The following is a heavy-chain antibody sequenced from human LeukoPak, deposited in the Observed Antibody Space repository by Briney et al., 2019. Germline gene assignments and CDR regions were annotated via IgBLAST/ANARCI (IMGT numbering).Heavy chain of an antibody. J-gene: IGHJ4*02. CDR3: AKDLGWIQFGY. Sequence: PGGSLRLSCAASGFIFRNYGMNWVRQPPGKGLEWVSGVSPNGETAYYADSVKGRFTISGDNSKNTVYLQVRSLRAEDTAVYYCAKDLGWIQFGYWGQGALVTVSS. CDR2: VSPNGETA. V-gene: IGHV3-23*01. D-gene: IGHD5-18*01. CDR1: GFIFRNYG.